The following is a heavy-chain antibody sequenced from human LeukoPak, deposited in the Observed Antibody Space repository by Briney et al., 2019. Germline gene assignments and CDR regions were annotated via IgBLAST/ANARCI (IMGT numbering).Heavy chain of an antibody. CDR3: ARDLGPDYYDLDY. J-gene: IGHJ4*02. CDR1: GFTFSSYG. V-gene: IGHV3-33*01. CDR2: IWDDGSNK. Sequence: GGSLRLSCAASGFTFSSYGMHWVRQAPGKGLEWVAVIWDDGSNKYYADSVRGRFTISRDNSKNTLYLQVNSLRAEDTAVYYCARDLGPDYYDLDYWGQGTLVTVSS. D-gene: IGHD3-22*01.